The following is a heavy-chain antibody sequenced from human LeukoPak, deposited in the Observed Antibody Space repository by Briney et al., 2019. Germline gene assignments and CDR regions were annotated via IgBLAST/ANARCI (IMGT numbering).Heavy chain of an antibody. Sequence: PGGSLRLSCAASGFAFSSQAMGWVRQAPGKGLEWVPVISDSGSLTYYADSVKGRFTISRDNAKNSLYLQMSSLRDEDTAVYYCVREDPSEYGSIDYWGQGTLVTVSS. V-gene: IGHV3-23*01. CDR2: ISDSGSLT. CDR3: VREDPSEYGSIDY. J-gene: IGHJ4*02. D-gene: IGHD3-10*01. CDR1: GFAFSSQA.